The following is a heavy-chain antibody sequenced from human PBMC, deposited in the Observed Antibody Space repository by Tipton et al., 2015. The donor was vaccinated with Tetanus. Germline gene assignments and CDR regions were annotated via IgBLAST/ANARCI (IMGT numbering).Heavy chain of an antibody. Sequence: LRLSCTVSGGSVSSGSYYWSWIRQPPGKGLEWIGYIYYSGSTNYNPSLKSRVAISVDTSKNQFSLKLSSVTAADTAVYYCARGGRSGATRENAFDIWGQGTMVTVSS. V-gene: IGHV4-61*01. CDR3: ARGGRSGATRENAFDI. CDR1: GGSVSSGSYY. J-gene: IGHJ3*02. D-gene: IGHD1-26*01. CDR2: IYYSGST.